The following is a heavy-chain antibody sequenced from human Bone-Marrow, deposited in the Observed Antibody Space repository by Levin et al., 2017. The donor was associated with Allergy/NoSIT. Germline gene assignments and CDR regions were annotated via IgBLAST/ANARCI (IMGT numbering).Heavy chain of an antibody. CDR3: ARGGLSNCDNESCYSRNAFNI. CDR1: GDSVSSHY. Sequence: SETLSLICTVSGDSVSSHYWNWIRQPAGKGLEWLGRFYTSDDTNYNPSLKSRVTMSFDTSKNHFSLKLSSVTAAYTAVYYCARGGLSNCDNESCYSRNAFNIWGRGTMVIVSS. J-gene: IGHJ3*02. D-gene: IGHD2-21*01. V-gene: IGHV4-4*07. CDR2: FYTSDDT.